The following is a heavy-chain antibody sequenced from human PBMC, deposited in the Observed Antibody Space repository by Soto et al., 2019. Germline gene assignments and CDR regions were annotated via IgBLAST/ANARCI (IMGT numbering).Heavy chain of an antibody. CDR2: IYYSGST. V-gene: IGHV4-31*03. J-gene: IGHJ5*02. CDR1: GGSISSGGYY. CDR3: ARGADWNYDLAWFAP. Sequence: PSETLSLTCTVSGGSISSGGYYWSWIRQHPGKGLEWIGYIYYSGSTYYNPSLKSRVTISVDTSKNQFSLKLSSVTAADTAVYYCARGADWNYDLAWFAPWGQGTLVTVSS. D-gene: IGHD1-7*01.